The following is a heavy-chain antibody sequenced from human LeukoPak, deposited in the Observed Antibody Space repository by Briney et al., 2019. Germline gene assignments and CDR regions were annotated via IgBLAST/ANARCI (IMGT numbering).Heavy chain of an antibody. V-gene: IGHV3-21*01. J-gene: IGHJ4*02. Sequence: GGSLRLSCAASGFTFSSYSMNWVRQAPGKGLEWVSSISSSSSYIYYADSVKGRFTISRDNAKNSLYLQMNSLRAEDTAVYYCAREWYSSSWPQGVTGYWGQGTLVTVSS. CDR3: AREWYSSSWPQGVTGY. CDR1: GFTFSSYS. CDR2: ISSSSSYI. D-gene: IGHD6-13*01.